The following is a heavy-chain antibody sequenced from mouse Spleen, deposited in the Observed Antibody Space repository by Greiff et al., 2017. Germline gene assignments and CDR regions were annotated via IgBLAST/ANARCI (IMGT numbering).Heavy chain of an antibody. CDR2: ISSGSSTI. CDR1: GFTFSSFG. J-gene: IGHJ3*01. V-gene: IGHV5-17*02. Sequence: EVQLVESGGGLVQPGGSRKLSCAASGFTFSSFGMHWVRQAPEKGLEWVAYISSGSSTIYYADTVKGRFTISRDNPKNTLFLQMTSLRSEDTAMYYCARDGNYDWFAYWGQGTLVTVSA. CDR3: ARDGNYDWFAY. D-gene: IGHD2-1*01.